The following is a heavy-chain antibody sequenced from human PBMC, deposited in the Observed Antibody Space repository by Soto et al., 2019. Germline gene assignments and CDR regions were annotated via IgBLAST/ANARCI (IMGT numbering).Heavy chain of an antibody. D-gene: IGHD1-1*01. CDR3: ARNMAKPTYDS. CDR1: GFTFSSYP. V-gene: IGHV3-23*01. CDR2: IDGTGTYI. J-gene: IGHJ5*01. Sequence: EVQLLESGGSLVQPGGSLRLSCTASGFTFSSYPMTWVRQAPGKGLEWVSAIDGTGTYIYYINSVKGRFTISRDNSKNTLYLQMNSLRAEDTAVYYCARNMAKPTYDSWGQGTLVTVSP.